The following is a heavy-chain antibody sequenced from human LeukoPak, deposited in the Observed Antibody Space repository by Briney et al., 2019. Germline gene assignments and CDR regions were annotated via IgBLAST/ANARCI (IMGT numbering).Heavy chain of an antibody. V-gene: IGHV4-34*01. D-gene: IGHD6-19*01. CDR2: IYYSGST. CDR1: GGSFSGYY. J-gene: IGHJ4*02. Sequence: SETLSLTCAVYGGSFSGYYWSWIRQPPGKGLEWIGSIYYSGSTYYNPSLKSRVTISVDTSKNQFSLKLSSVTAADTAVYYCARAVAGTDYWGQGTLVTVSS. CDR3: ARAVAGTDY.